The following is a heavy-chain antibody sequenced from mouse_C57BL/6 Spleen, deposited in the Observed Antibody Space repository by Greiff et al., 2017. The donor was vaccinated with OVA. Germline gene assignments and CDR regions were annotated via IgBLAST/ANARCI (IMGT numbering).Heavy chain of an antibody. J-gene: IGHJ3*01. V-gene: IGHV5-4*01. D-gene: IGHD2-2*01. CDR2: ISDGGGYT. CDR1: GFTFSDYA. Sequence: EVQLVESGGGLVKPGGSLKLSCAASGFTFSDYAMSWVRQTPEKRLEWVATISDGGGYTYYPANVKGRYTISRDNAKNTLYLQMSHLKSEDTAMYDCARASTMVTTRTWFAYWGQGTLVTVSA. CDR3: ARASTMVTTRTWFAY.